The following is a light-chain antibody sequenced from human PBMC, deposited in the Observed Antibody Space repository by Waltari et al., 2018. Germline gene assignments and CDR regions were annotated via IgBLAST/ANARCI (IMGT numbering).Light chain of an antibody. CDR3: QSYASTDLVV. Sequence: NFVLTQPHSVSESPGKTVTISCPRRSGSIADTYVQWYQPRPGGAPKILIYEDDQRPSGVPDRFSGSIDSSSDSASLSISGLKTEDEADYYCQSYASTDLVVFGGGTTLTVL. CDR1: SGSIADTY. J-gene: IGLJ2*01. V-gene: IGLV6-57*04. CDR2: EDD.